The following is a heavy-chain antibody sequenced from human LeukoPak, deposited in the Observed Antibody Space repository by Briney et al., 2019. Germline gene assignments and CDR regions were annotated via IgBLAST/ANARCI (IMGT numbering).Heavy chain of an antibody. Sequence: SETLSLTCTVSGGSISTYYWSWIRQPPGKGLEYIAYIYYTGSTDYNPSLKSRVSISVDTSKNQFSLGLNSVTAADTAVYYCARGRYSGGWYDYWGQGTLVTVSS. D-gene: IGHD6-19*01. J-gene: IGHJ4*02. CDR3: ARGRYSGGWYDY. CDR2: IYYTGST. V-gene: IGHV4-59*01. CDR1: GGSISTYY.